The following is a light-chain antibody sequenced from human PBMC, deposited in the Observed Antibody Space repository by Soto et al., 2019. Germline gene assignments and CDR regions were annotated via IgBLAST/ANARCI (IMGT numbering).Light chain of an antibody. V-gene: IGKV3-20*01. CDR1: QSISSTS. Sequence: EIVLTQSPGTLSLSPGERATLSCRASQSISSTSLAWYQQKPGQTPKLLIYGASSRATDIPDRFSGSGSGTDFTLTISRMEPEDFAVYYCQHHGSSVTFGHGTRLEMK. CDR2: GAS. J-gene: IGKJ5*01. CDR3: QHHGSSVT.